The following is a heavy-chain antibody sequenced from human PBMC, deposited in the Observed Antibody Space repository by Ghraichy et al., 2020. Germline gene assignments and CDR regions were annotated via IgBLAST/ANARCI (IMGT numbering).Heavy chain of an antibody. CDR2: IYYSGST. V-gene: IGHV4-59*08. Sequence: SQTLSLTCTVSGGSISSYYWSWIRQPPGKGLEWIGYIYYSGSTNYNPSLKSRVTISVDTSKNQFSLKLSSVTAADTAVYYCARTLYYYDSRALNGAFDIWGQGTMVTVSS. CDR1: GGSISSYY. J-gene: IGHJ3*02. D-gene: IGHD3-22*01. CDR3: ARTLYYYDSRALNGAFDI.